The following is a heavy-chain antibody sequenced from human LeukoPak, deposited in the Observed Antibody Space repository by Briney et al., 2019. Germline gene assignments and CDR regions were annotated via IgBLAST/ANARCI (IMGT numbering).Heavy chain of an antibody. CDR2: IYYSWST. V-gene: IGHV4-59*08. Sequence: SETLSLTCTVSAGSISSYYWSWIRQPPGKGLEWIGYIYYSWSTNYNPSLTSRVTISVEASKNKFSLNLNSMTAADTAVYYCARADRTDLTAMVPYYSDYWGQGTLVTVSS. CDR3: ARADRTDLTAMVPYYSDY. D-gene: IGHD5-18*01. J-gene: IGHJ4*02. CDR1: AGSISSYY.